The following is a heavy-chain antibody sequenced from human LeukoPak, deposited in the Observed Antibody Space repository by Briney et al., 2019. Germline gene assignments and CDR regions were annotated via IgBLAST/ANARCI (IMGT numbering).Heavy chain of an antibody. D-gene: IGHD6-13*01. CDR2: IKQDGSEK. V-gene: IGHV3-7*01. CDR3: ARDTFIAAAGSDY. CDR1: GFTFSSYW. Sequence: GGSLRLSCAASGFTFSSYWMSWVRQAPGKGLEWVANIKQDGSEKYYVESVKGRFTISRDNAKNSLYLQMNSLRAEDTAVYYCARDTFIAAAGSDYWGQGTLVTVSS. J-gene: IGHJ4*02.